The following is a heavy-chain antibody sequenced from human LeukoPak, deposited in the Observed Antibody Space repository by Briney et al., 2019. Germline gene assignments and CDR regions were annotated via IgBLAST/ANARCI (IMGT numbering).Heavy chain of an antibody. V-gene: IGHV3-23*01. CDR2: ISGNGVGT. CDR3: AKRGSTTYHFDS. D-gene: IGHD2-2*01. CDR1: GFILGSFA. Sequence: PRGCLRLSCVAPGFILGSFAIRWVRHAPGRWLEWVSSISGNGVGTYYADSVKGQFTTPRDNSKNSLSLQMNSLRVEDTAVYYCAKRGSTTYHFDSWGQGTLVTVSS. J-gene: IGHJ4*02.